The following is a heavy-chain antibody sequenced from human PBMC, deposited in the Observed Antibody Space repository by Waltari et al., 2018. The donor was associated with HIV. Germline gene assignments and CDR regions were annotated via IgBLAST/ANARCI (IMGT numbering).Heavy chain of an antibody. D-gene: IGHD5-18*01. Sequence: EVQLEESGGALLQPGGSLRLSCAASGFRFDDYTMHWVRQAPGKGLEWVYLVSWDGRNIQYADSVKGRFTVSRDNSKNSLSLQMNSLRTEDTALYYCAKGLPITFWGQGTTVTVSS. V-gene: IGHV3-43*01. CDR2: VSWDGRNI. CDR1: GFRFDDYT. CDR3: AKGLPITF. J-gene: IGHJ6*02.